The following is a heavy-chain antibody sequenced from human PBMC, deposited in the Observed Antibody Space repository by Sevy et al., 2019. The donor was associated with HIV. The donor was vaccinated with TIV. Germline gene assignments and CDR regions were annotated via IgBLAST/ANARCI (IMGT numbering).Heavy chain of an antibody. Sequence: GGSLRLSCAASGFSFSTYAMHWVRQAPGKGLDWVALISYDGTAKYYADSVKGRFTVSRDDSKNTLYLQMNSLRPEDSAVYYCAREGVQTSAWTPGNYWGQGTQVTVSS. CDR2: ISYDGTAK. D-gene: IGHD6-19*01. V-gene: IGHV3-30-3*01. CDR3: AREGVQTSAWTPGNY. CDR1: GFSFSTYA. J-gene: IGHJ4*02.